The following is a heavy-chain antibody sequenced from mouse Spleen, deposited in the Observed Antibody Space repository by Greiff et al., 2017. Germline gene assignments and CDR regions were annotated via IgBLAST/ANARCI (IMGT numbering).Heavy chain of an antibody. J-gene: IGHJ4*01. CDR2: IYPGGGYT. CDR3: AREDDYAMDY. Sequence: VQLKQSGAELVRPGTSVKMSCKASGYTFTNYWIGWAKQRPGHGLEWIGDIYPGGGYTNYNEKFKGKATLTADKSSSTAYMQFSSLTSEDSAIYYCAREDDYAMDYWGQGTSVTVSS. CDR1: GYTFTNYW. V-gene: IGHV1-63*01.